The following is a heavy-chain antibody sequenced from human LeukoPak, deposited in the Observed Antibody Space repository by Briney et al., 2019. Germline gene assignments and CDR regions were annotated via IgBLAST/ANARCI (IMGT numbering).Heavy chain of an antibody. D-gene: IGHD2-2*01. Sequence: GGSLRLSCAASGFTFDDYAMHWVRQAPGKGLEWVSGISWNSGSIGYADSVKGRFTISRDNAKNSLYLQMNSLRAEDTALYYCAKVIKKSVPAAMAGAYDYWGQGTLVTVSS. CDR3: AKVIKKSVPAAMAGAYDY. V-gene: IGHV3-9*01. CDR2: ISWNSGSI. CDR1: GFTFDDYA. J-gene: IGHJ4*02.